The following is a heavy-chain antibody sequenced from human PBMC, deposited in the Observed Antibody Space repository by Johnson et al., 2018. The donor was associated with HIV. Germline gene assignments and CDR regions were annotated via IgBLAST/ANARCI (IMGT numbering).Heavy chain of an antibody. CDR1: GFTFSSYG. CDR3: AKDRPLVVVTHDAFDI. CDR2: IRYDGSNK. D-gene: IGHD2-21*02. J-gene: IGHJ3*02. Sequence: QVQLVESGGGVVQPGGSLRLSCAASGFTFSSYGMHWVRQAPGKGLEWVAFIRYDGSNKYSADSVKGRVTISRDNSKHTLYLQMNNLGGEDTAVYYCAKDRPLVVVTHDAFDIWGQGTIVTVSS. V-gene: IGHV3-30*02.